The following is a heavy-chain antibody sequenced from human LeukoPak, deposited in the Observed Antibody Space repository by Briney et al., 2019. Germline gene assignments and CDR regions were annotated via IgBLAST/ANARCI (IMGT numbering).Heavy chain of an antibody. J-gene: IGHJ4*02. CDR2: IWYDGSNK. D-gene: IGHD2-21*02. Sequence: PGGSLRLSCAASGFTFSSYGMHWVRQAPGKGLEWVAGIWYDGSNKYYADSVKGRFTISRDNSKNTLYLQMNSLRAEDTAVYYCARDWCGGDCYGADYWGQGTLVTVSS. CDR1: GFTFSSYG. V-gene: IGHV3-33*01. CDR3: ARDWCGGDCYGADY.